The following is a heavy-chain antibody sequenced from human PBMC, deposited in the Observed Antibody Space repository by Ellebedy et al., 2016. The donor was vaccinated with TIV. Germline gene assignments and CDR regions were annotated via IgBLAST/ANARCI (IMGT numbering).Heavy chain of an antibody. CDR3: ATIGWFGELLSDH. Sequence: AASVKVSCKASGYNFTDFYIHWVRQAPGQGLVWMGWIDPYTGDTNYARDFQGRVSLTRDTSISTVSMELSSLKSDDTSVYYCATIGWFGELLSDHWGQGTLLTVSS. CDR1: GYNFTDFY. D-gene: IGHD3-10*01. J-gene: IGHJ5*02. CDR2: IDPYTGDT. V-gene: IGHV1-2*02.